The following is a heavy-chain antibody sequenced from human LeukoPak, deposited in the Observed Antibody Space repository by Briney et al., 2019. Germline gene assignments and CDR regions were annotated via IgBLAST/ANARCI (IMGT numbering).Heavy chain of an antibody. CDR2: IWYDGSNK. Sequence: GGSLRLSCAASGFTFSSYGMHWVRQAPGKGLEWVAIIWYDGSNKYYADSVKGRFTISRDNSKNTLYLQMNSLRAEDTAVYYCARDGGYSSSYYFDYWGQGTVVTVSS. V-gene: IGHV3-33*01. CDR1: GFTFSSYG. J-gene: IGHJ4*02. CDR3: ARDGGYSSSYYFDY. D-gene: IGHD6-6*01.